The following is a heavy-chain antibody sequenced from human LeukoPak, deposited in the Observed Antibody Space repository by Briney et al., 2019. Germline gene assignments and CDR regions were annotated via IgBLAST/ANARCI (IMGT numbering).Heavy chain of an antibody. V-gene: IGHV4-4*02. Sequence: PSETLSLTCAVSGGSIISRNWWSWVRQPPGKGLEWIGEIFHGGNTDYNPSLKSRVTISVDKSKNQFSLKLTSVTAADTAIYYCARGEYTSSRSFDYWGQGTLVTVSS. CDR3: ARGEYTSSRSFDY. D-gene: IGHD6-6*01. CDR1: GGSIISRNW. CDR2: IFHGGNT. J-gene: IGHJ4*02.